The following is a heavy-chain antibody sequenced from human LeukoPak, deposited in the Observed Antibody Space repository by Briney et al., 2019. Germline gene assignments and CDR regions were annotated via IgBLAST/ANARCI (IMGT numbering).Heavy chain of an antibody. CDR2: ISGSGGNT. CDR1: GFTFSSYA. J-gene: IGHJ4*02. V-gene: IGHV3-23*01. D-gene: IGHD2-2*01. Sequence: GGSLRLSCAASGFTFSSYAMSWVRQAPGKGLEWVSAISGSGGNTYSADSVKGRFTISRDSSKNTLFLQMNSLRAEDTAVYYCAIDSRSTWHFDYRGQGTLVTVSS. CDR3: AIDSRSTWHFDY.